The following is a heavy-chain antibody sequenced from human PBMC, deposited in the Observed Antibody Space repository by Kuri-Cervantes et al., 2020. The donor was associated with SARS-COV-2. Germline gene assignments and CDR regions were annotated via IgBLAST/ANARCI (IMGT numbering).Heavy chain of an antibody. CDR2: IYYSGST. D-gene: IGHD4-17*01. Sequence: GSLRLSCTVSGGSISSYYWSWIRQPPGKGLEWIGYIYYSGSTNYNPSLKSRVTISVDTSKNQFSLKLSSVTAADTAVYYCAREILTTVFDYWGQGTLVTVSS. CDR1: GGSISSYY. CDR3: AREILTTVFDY. V-gene: IGHV4-59*08. J-gene: IGHJ4*02.